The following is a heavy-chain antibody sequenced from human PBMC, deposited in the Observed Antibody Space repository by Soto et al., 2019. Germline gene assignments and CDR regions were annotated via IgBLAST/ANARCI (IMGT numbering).Heavy chain of an antibody. CDR1: GGSVNNNDYY. D-gene: IGHD4-4*01. V-gene: IGHV4-30-4*01. CDR2: IHYSGYT. Sequence: QVQLQESGPGLVKPSQTLSLACIVSGGSVNNNDYYWNWVRQPPGKGLEWIGSIHYSGYTDYNPSLKSRVTISVDTSKNQLSLKVGSVTAADTAVYYCARESLQLSSWGQGTQVTVSS. J-gene: IGHJ4*02. CDR3: ARESLQLSS.